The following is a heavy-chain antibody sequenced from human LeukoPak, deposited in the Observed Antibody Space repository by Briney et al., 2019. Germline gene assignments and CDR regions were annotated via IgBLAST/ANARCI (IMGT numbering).Heavy chain of an antibody. CDR2: ISDSGDTT. CDR1: GFTFSSYA. D-gene: IGHD3-9*01. CDR3: AKPYYDMLTGKGPSDF. Sequence: GGSLRLSCAASGFTFSSYAMHWVRQAPDKGLEWVSGISDSGDTTYYADSVKGRFTISRDNSKNTLYLQMNNLRAEDMAVYYCAKPYYDMLTGKGPSDFWGRGTLVTVSS. V-gene: IGHV3-23*01. J-gene: IGHJ4*02.